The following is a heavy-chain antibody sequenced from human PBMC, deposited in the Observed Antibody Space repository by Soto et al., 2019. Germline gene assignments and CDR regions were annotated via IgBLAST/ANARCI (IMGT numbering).Heavy chain of an antibody. D-gene: IGHD6-6*01. J-gene: IGHJ4*02. Sequence: SGPTLVNPTQTLTLTCTFSGFSLSASGVGVGWIRQPPGKALEWLALIYWDDDKRYSPSLKSRLTITKGTSKNQVVLTMTNMDPVDTATYYCAHIGIAAPTNPPRPGYFDYWGQGTLVTVSS. CDR1: GFSLSASGVG. CDR2: IYWDDDK. V-gene: IGHV2-5*02. CDR3: AHIGIAAPTNPPRPGYFDY.